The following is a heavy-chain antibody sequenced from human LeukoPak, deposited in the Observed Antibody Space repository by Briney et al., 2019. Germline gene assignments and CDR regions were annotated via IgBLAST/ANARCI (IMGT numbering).Heavy chain of an antibody. Sequence: SVKVSCRASGGTFSSYAISWVRQAPGQGLEWMGGIIPIFGTANYAQKFQGRVTITADESTSTAYMELSSLRSEDTAVYYCARERQEGYSGSSYIDYWGQGTLVTVSS. CDR3: ARERQEGYSGSSYIDY. CDR2: IIPIFGTA. J-gene: IGHJ4*02. V-gene: IGHV1-69*13. D-gene: IGHD1-26*01. CDR1: GGTFSSYA.